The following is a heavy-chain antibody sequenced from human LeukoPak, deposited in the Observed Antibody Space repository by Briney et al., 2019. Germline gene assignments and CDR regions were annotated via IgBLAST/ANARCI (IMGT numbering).Heavy chain of an antibody. D-gene: IGHD2-2*01. V-gene: IGHV3-20*04. CDR2: INWNGGST. J-gene: IGHJ4*02. CDR1: GFTFDDYG. Sequence: GGSLRLSCAASGFTFDDYGMSWVRQAPGKGLEWVSGINWNGGSTGYADSVKGRFTISRDNAKNSLYLQMNSLRAEDTALYYCARRSNLGYCSSTSCYPQPIDYWGQGTLATVSS. CDR3: ARRSNLGYCSSTSCYPQPIDY.